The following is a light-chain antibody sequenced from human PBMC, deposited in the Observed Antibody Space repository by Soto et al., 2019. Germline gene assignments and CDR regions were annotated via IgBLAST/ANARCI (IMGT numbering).Light chain of an antibody. V-gene: IGKV3-20*01. CDR2: GAS. CDR3: QQYCSSGT. J-gene: IGKJ1*01. CDR1: QSVSNNY. Sequence: EIVMTQSPATLSVSPGERATLSCRASQSVSNNYLAWYQQKPGQAPRLLIYGASNRATGIPDRCSGSGSGTDFTLTISRLEPEDFAVYYCQQYCSSGTFGQGTKVDVK.